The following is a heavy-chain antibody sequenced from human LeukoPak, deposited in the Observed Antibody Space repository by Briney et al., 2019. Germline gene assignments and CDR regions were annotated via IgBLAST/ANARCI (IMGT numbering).Heavy chain of an antibody. CDR2: ISGSGGSI. J-gene: IGHJ4*02. V-gene: IGHV3-23*01. D-gene: IGHD3-16*02. CDR3: AKKGDYVWGSYRFDY. Sequence: GGSLRLSCAASGFTLSSYAMSWVRQAPGKGLEWVSAISGSGGSIYYADSVKGRFTISRDNSKNTLYLQMNSLRAEDTAVYYCAKKGDYVWGSYRFDYWGQGTLVTVSS. CDR1: GFTLSSYA.